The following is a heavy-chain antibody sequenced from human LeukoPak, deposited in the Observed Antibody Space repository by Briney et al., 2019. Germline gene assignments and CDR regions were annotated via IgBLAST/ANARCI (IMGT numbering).Heavy chain of an antibody. CDR3: ARVGYYGSGSYYSRYYYYYGMDV. D-gene: IGHD3-10*01. J-gene: IGHJ6*02. V-gene: IGHV3-74*01. Sequence: GGSLRLSCAASGFTFCSYGMHWVRQAPGKGLVWVSRINSDGSSTSYADSVKGRFTISRDNAKNTLYLQMNSLRAEDTAVYYCARVGYYGSGSYYSRYYYYYGMDVWGQGTTVTVSS. CDR1: GFTFCSYG. CDR2: INSDGSST.